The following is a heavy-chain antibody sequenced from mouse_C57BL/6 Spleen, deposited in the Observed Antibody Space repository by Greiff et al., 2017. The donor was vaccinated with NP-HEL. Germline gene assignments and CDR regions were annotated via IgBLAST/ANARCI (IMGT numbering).Heavy chain of an antibody. Sequence: QVQLQQSGAELARPGASVKLSCKASGYTFTSYGISWVKQRPGQGLEWIGAIYPRSGSPYYNEKFKGKATLTADKSSSTAYMELRSLTSEDSAGDFGARSDDEYAKDYWGQGNSVTVSS. CDR1: GYTFTSYG. V-gene: IGHV1-81*01. CDR2: IYPRSGSP. CDR3: ARSDDEYAKDY. J-gene: IGHJ4*01.